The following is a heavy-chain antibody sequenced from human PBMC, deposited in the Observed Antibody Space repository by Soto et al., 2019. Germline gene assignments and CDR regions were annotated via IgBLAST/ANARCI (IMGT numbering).Heavy chain of an antibody. Sequence: GVSLRLSCAASGFTFGSYAMSWVRQAPGKGLEWVSAISGSGGSTYYADSVKGRFTISRDNSKNTLYLQMNSLRAEDTAVYYCAKSLHCSGGSCYQTYDYWGQGTLVTVSS. CDR1: GFTFGSYA. CDR2: ISGSGGST. J-gene: IGHJ4*02. CDR3: AKSLHCSGGSCYQTYDY. V-gene: IGHV3-23*01. D-gene: IGHD2-15*01.